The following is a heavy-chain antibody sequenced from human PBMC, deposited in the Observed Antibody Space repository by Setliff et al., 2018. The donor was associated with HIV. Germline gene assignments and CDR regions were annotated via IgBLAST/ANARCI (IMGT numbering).Heavy chain of an antibody. CDR1: GGPFSDSY. CDR3: ARHHRLPGVQPPYWYFDL. Sequence: PSETLSLTCAVYGGPFSDSYYSWIRQPPGKGLEWIGEISHSGITSYNSSVKSRVTMSVDWSKNQFSLTLTSMTAADTAVYYCARHHRLPGVQPPYWYFDLWGRGTLVTSPQ. J-gene: IGHJ2*01. V-gene: IGHV4-34*01. CDR2: ISHSGIT. D-gene: IGHD7-27*01.